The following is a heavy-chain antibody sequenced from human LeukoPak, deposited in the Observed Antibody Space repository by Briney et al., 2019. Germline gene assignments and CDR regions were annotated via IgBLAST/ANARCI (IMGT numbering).Heavy chain of an antibody. D-gene: IGHD2-2*01. Sequence: GGSLRLSCASSGFTFSSYSMNWVRQAPGKGLEWVSYISSSGSTIYYADSVKGRFTISRDNAKNSLYLQMNSLRAEDTAVYYCARDGCSSTRCYDYWGQGTLVTVSS. CDR1: GFTFSSYS. CDR3: ARDGCSSTRCYDY. CDR2: ISSSGSTI. J-gene: IGHJ4*02. V-gene: IGHV3-48*01.